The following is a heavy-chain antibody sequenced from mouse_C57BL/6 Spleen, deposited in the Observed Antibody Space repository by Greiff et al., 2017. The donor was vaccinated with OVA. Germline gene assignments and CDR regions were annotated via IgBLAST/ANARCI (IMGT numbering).Heavy chain of an antibody. V-gene: IGHV1-55*01. Sequence: VQLQQPGAELVKPGASVKMSCKASGYTFTSYWITWVKQRPGQGLEWIGDIYPGSGSTNYNEKFKSKATLTVDTSSSTAYMQLSSLTSEDSAVYYCARVYDGYLYWYFDVWGTGTTVTVSS. J-gene: IGHJ1*03. D-gene: IGHD2-3*01. CDR1: GYTFTSYW. CDR2: IYPGSGST. CDR3: ARVYDGYLYWYFDV.